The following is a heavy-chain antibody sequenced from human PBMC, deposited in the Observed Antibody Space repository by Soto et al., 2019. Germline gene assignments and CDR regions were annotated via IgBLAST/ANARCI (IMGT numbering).Heavy chain of an antibody. D-gene: IGHD5-12*01. CDR3: ASRDSDYLFDY. CDR2: ISYDGSNK. J-gene: IGHJ4*02. CDR1: GFIFSNYG. V-gene: IGHV3-30*03. Sequence: GGSLRLSCAAPGFIFSNYGMHWVRQAPGKGLEWVAVISYDGSNKYYADSVKGRFTISRDNSKNTLYLQMNSLRAEDTAVYYCASRDSDYLFDYWGQGTLVTVSS.